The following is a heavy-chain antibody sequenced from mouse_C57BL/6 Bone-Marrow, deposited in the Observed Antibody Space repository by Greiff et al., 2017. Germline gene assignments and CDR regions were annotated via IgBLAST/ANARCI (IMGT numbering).Heavy chain of an antibody. D-gene: IGHD1-1*01. CDR2: IAPNSGGT. V-gene: IGHV1-72*01. J-gene: IGHJ2*01. CDR3: AREGDFTTVVAPFGD. Sequence: QVQLQQSGAELVKPGASVKLSCKASGYTFTSYWMPWVQQRPGRGLEWIGRIAPNSGGTKFNEKFKSKATLTVDKPSSTAYMQLSSLTSEDSAVYYCAREGDFTTVVAPFGDWGQGTTLTVSS. CDR1: GYTFTSYW.